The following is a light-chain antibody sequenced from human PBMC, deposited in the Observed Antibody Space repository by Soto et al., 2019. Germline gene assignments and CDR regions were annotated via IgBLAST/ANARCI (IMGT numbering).Light chain of an antibody. J-gene: IGKJ1*01. CDR1: QSASSSY. CDR3: QLYHSPLCT. Sequence: EIVLTQSPGTLSLSPGERATLSCRASQSASSSYLAWYQQKPGQAPRLLIYGASSRATGIPDRFSGSGSGSDFTLSISRLEHEDFAVYYFQLYHSPLCTFGQGTSVEI. V-gene: IGKV3-20*01. CDR2: GAS.